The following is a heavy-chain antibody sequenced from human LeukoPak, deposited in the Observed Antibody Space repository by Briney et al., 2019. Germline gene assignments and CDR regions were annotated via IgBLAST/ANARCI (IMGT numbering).Heavy chain of an antibody. D-gene: IGHD3-16*02. CDR3: ATYRRGPSYYFDY. Sequence: ASGFPFSSYALSWVRQPPGKGLDWVSVIATRGTSTYYSDSVKGRFTISRDDSTNTLYLYMNSLRADDTAVYYCATYRRGPSYYFDYWGQGTLVTVSS. V-gene: IGHV3-23*01. CDR1: GFPFSSYA. CDR2: IATRGTST. J-gene: IGHJ4*02.